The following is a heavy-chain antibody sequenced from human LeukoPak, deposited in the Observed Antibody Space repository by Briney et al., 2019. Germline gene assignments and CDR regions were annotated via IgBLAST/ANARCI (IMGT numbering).Heavy chain of an antibody. V-gene: IGHV3-21*01. CDR2: SFTSVFT. Sequence: GGSLRLSCAASGCSFSSLNLYWLRQAPRNPLEWVSSSFTSVFTYDPDPVTGRFTITIDSAKNSLFLQPTSPSAEDTPVHYCATKTHGPCDHWGQGTLVTVSS. CDR3: ATKTHGPCDH. CDR1: GCSFSSLN. J-gene: IGHJ4*02.